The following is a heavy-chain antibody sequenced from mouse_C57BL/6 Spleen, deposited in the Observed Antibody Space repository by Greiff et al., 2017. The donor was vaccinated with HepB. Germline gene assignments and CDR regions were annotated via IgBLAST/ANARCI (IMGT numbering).Heavy chain of an antibody. D-gene: IGHD2-4*01. CDR1: GYSFTGYF. CDR3: ASHGDYDYFDY. CDR2: INPYNGDT. J-gene: IGHJ2*01. V-gene: IGHV1-20*01. Sequence: EVKLQESGPELVKPGDSVKISCKASGYSFTGYFMNWVMQSHGKSLEWIGRINPYNGDTFYNQKFKGKATLTVDKSSSTAHMELRSLTSEDSAVYYCASHGDYDYFDYWGQGTTLTVSS.